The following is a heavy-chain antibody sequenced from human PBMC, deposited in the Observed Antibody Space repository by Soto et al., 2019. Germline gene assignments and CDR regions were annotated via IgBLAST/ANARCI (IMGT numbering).Heavy chain of an antibody. CDR1: GGSISSGGYY. J-gene: IGHJ4*02. V-gene: IGHV4-31*03. CDR3: ARGWGSGWIDY. D-gene: IGHD6-19*01. CDR2: IYYSGST. Sequence: QVQLQESGPGLVKPSQTLSLTCTVSGGSISSGGYYWSWIRQHPGKGLEWIGYIYYSGSTYYNPSLKSRVTTSVDTSKNPVTLKMSSVTAADTAVYYCARGWGSGWIDYCGQGTLVTVSS.